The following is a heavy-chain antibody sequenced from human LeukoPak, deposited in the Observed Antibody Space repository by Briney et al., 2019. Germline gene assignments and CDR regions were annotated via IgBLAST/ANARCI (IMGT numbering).Heavy chain of an antibody. V-gene: IGHV3-21*01. D-gene: IGHD3-22*01. CDR3: AREEGYDSIDY. J-gene: IGHJ4*02. CDR1: GFTFSTYW. Sequence: TGGSLRLSCAASGFTFSTYWMAWVRQAPGKGLEWVSSISSSSSYIYYADSVKGRFTISRDNAKNSLYLQMNGLRAEDTAVYYCAREEGYDSIDYWGQGTLVTVSS. CDR2: ISSSSSYI.